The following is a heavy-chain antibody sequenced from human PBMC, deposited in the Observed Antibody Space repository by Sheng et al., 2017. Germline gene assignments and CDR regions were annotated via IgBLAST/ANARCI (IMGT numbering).Heavy chain of an antibody. D-gene: IGHD1-7*01. CDR1: GGSFSGYY. V-gene: IGHV4-34*01. CDR2: INHSGST. Sequence: QVQLQQWGAGLLKPSETLSLTCAVYGGSFSGYYWSWIRQPPGKGLEWIGEINHSGSTNYNPSLKSRVTISVDTSKNQFSLKLSSVTAADTAVYYCARGSGLWNYLHWGQGTLVTVSS. CDR3: ARGSGLWNYLH. J-gene: IGHJ4*02.